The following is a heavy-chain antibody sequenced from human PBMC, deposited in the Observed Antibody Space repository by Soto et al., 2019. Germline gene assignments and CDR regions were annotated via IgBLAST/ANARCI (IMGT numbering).Heavy chain of an antibody. Sequence: QVQLVESGGGVVQPGRSLTLSCAASGFTFRNYAMHWVRQAPGKGLEWVATISYDGENKYYTDSVKGPFTISRDNSKNTPYLQMNSLRPEDTAVYYCARPWGQLSTYYYGMDTWGQGTTFTVSS. CDR2: ISYDGENK. D-gene: IGHD3-16*01. V-gene: IGHV3-30*04. CDR1: GFTFRNYA. CDR3: ARPWGQLSTYYYGMDT. J-gene: IGHJ6*02.